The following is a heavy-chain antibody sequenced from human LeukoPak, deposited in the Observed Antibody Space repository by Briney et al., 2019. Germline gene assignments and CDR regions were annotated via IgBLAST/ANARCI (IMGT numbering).Heavy chain of an antibody. D-gene: IGHD2-2*01. J-gene: IGHJ4*02. CDR1: GFTFDDYA. V-gene: IGHV3-9*01. Sequence: GRSLRLSCAASGFTFDDYAMHWVRQAPGKGLEWVSGVSWNGGSLGYADSVKGRFTISRDNSKNTLYLQMNSLRAEDTAVYYCAKDWDVVPAAMTYFDYWGQGTLVTVSS. CDR2: VSWNGGSL. CDR3: AKDWDVVPAAMTYFDY.